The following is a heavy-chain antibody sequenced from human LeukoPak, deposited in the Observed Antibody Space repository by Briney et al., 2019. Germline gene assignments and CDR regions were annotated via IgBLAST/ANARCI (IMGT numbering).Heavy chain of an antibody. J-gene: IGHJ3*02. D-gene: IGHD1-26*01. Sequence: PSETLSLTCTVSGGSISSYYWSWIRQPPGKGLEWNGYIYYSGSTNYNPSLKSRVTISVDTSKNQFSLKLSSVTAADTAVYYCARDRGIVGATTDAFDIWGQGTMVTVSS. CDR2: IYYSGST. CDR3: ARDRGIVGATTDAFDI. V-gene: IGHV4-59*01. CDR1: GGSISSYY.